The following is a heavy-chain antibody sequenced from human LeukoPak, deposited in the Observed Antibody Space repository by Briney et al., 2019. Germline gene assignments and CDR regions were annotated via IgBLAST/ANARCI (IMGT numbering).Heavy chain of an antibody. CDR1: GYSLTSYW. V-gene: IGHV5-51*01. CDR3: ARRSYYDSSGYPDY. D-gene: IGHD3-22*01. Sequence: GESLKISCKGSGYSLTSYWIAWVRQMPGKGLEWMGIIYPGDSDTRYSPSFQGQVTISADKSISTAYLQWSSLKASDTAMYYCARRSYYDSSGYPDYWGQGTLVTVSS. CDR2: IYPGDSDT. J-gene: IGHJ4*02.